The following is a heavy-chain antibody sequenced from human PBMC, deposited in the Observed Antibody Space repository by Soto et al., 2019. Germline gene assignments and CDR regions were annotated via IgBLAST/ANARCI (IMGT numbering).Heavy chain of an antibody. V-gene: IGHV3-23*01. CDR1: GFTFSSYA. CDR2: ISGSGGST. J-gene: IGHJ4*02. CDR3: AKNDFWSGYPKGSDY. Sequence: VGSLRLSCAASGFTFSSYAMSWVRQAPGKGLEWVSAISGSGGSTYYADSVKGRFTISRDNSKNTLYLQMNSLRAEDTAVYYCAKNDFWSGYPKGSDYWGQGTLVTVSS. D-gene: IGHD3-3*01.